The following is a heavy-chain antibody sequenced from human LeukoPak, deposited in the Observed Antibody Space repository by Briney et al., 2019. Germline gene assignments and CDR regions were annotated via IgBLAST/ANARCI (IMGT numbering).Heavy chain of an antibody. D-gene: IGHD6-19*01. V-gene: IGHV3-74*01. CDR1: GFTFSSYW. J-gene: IGHJ6*03. CDR3: ARDGIAVAEYYYYYYMDV. CDR2: INSDGSST. Sequence: PGGSLRLSCAASGFTFSSYWMHWVRQAPGKGQVWVSRINSDGSSTSYADSVNGRFTISRDNAKNTLYLQMNSLRAEDTAVYYCARDGIAVAEYYYYYYMDVWGKGTTVTVSS.